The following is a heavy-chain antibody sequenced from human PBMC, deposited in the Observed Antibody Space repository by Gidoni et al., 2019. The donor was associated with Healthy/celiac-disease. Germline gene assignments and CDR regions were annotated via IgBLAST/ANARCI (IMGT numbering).Heavy chain of an antibody. CDR2: IYYSGST. Sequence: QLQLQESGPGLVKPSETLSLTCTVSGGSISSSSYYWGWIRQPPGKGLEWIGSIYYSGSTYYNPSLKSRVTISVDTSKNQFSLKLSSVTAADTAVYYCARQGIGFGVGAMRSPWNYWGQGTLVTVSS. J-gene: IGHJ4*02. D-gene: IGHD1-26*01. CDR3: ARQGIGFGVGAMRSPWNY. V-gene: IGHV4-39*01. CDR1: GGSISSSSYY.